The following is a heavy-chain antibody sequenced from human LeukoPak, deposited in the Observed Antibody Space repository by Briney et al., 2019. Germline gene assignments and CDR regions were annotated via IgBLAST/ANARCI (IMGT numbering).Heavy chain of an antibody. CDR2: ISGSGGST. CDR1: GFTFSSYA. CDR3: AKSPSHSSGWKDAFDI. D-gene: IGHD6-19*01. V-gene: IGHV3-23*01. Sequence: GGSLRLSCAASGFTFSSYAMSWVRQAPGKGLEWVSAISGSGGSTYYADSVKGRFTISRDNSKNTLYLQMNSLRAEDTAVYYCAKSPSHSSGWKDAFDIWGQGTMVTVSS. J-gene: IGHJ3*02.